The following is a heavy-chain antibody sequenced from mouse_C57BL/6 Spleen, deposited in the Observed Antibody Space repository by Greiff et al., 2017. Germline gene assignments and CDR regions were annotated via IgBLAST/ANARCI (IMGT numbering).Heavy chain of an antibody. D-gene: IGHD2-1*01. CDR1: GYTFTSCT. CDR2: INPSSGYT. V-gene: IGHV1-4*01. J-gene: IGHJ2*01. CDR3: AREEGNGNYFDY. Sequence: VKLVESGAELARPGASVKMSCKASGYTFTSCTMHWVKQRPGQGLEWIGYINPSSGYTKYNQKFKDKATLTADKSSSTAYMQLGSLTSEDSAVYYCAREEGNGNYFDYWGQGTTLTVSS.